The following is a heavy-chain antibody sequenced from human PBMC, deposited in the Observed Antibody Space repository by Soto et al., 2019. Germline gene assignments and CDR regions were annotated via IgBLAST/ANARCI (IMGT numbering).Heavy chain of an antibody. J-gene: IGHJ4*02. CDR3: ARDSAIITIFGVVITSYFDY. V-gene: IGHV1-3*01. CDR2: INAGNGNT. CDR1: GYTFTSYA. Sequence: ASVKVSCKASGYTFTSYAMHWVRQAPGQRLEWMGWINAGNGNTKYSQKFQGRVTITRDTSASTAYMELSSLRSEDTAVYYCARDSAIITIFGVVITSYFDYWGQGTLVNVSS. D-gene: IGHD3-3*01.